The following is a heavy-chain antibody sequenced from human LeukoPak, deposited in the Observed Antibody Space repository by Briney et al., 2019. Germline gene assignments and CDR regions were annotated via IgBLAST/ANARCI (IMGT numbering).Heavy chain of an antibody. V-gene: IGHV4-31*03. D-gene: IGHD3-22*01. J-gene: IGHJ5*02. CDR2: IYYSGST. CDR1: GGSISSGGYY. Sequence: SETLSLTCTVSGGSISSGGYYWSWIRQHPGKGLEWIGYIYYSGSTYYNPSLKSRVTISVDTSKNQFSLKLSSVTAADTAVCYCTRGQEGHYYDSSGYFWFDPWGQGTLVTVSS. CDR3: TRGQEGHYYDSSGYFWFDP.